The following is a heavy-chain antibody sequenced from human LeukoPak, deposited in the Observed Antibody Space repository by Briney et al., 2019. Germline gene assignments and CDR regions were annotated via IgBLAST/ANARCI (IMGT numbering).Heavy chain of an antibody. J-gene: IGHJ6*03. V-gene: IGHV4-59*01. Sequence: SETLSLTCTVSGGSISSYYWSWIRQPPGKGLEWIGYIYYSGSTNYNPSLTSRVTISVDTSKNQFSLKLSSVTAADTAVYYCARQLYYYDSSGYLARLDGRDLGPHYYYYYYMDVWGKGTTVTISS. D-gene: IGHD3-22*01. CDR1: GGSISSYY. CDR3: ARQLYYYDSSGYLARLDGRDLGPHYYYYYYMDV. CDR2: IYYSGST.